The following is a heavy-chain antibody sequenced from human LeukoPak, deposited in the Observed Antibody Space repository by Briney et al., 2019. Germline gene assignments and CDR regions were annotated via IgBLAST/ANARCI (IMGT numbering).Heavy chain of an antibody. J-gene: IGHJ5*02. D-gene: IGHD3-10*01. CDR1: GFTFSSYS. V-gene: IGHV3-48*04. Sequence: PGGSLRLSCAASGFTFSSYSMNWVRQPPGKGLEWVSEISWNGDTIGYADSVKGRFIISRDNARRSLYLQMNSLRPEDTAFYYCSSTFGSGSYLHSWGQGTLVTVSS. CDR3: SSTFGSGSYLHS. CDR2: ISWNGDTI.